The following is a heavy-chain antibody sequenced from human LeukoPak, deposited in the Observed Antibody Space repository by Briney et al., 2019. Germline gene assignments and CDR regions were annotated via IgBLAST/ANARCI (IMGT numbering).Heavy chain of an antibody. CDR3: AKGYYYDSSGYYMGAFDI. J-gene: IGHJ3*02. CDR2: IRDDGSNK. V-gene: IGHV3-30*02. D-gene: IGHD3-22*01. CDR1: GFTFSSYG. Sequence: GSLRLSCAASGFTFSSYGMHWVRQAPGKGLEGVAFIRDDGSNKYYADSVKGRFTISRDNSKNTLYLQMNSLRAEDTAVYYCAKGYYYDSSGYYMGAFDIWGQGTMVTVSS.